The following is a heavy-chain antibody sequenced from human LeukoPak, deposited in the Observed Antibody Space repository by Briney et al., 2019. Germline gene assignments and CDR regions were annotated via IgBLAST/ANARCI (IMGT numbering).Heavy chain of an antibody. Sequence: SETLSLTCTVSGGSISSGGYYYTWIRQHPGKGLEYIGYIYYSGSTYYNPSLKSRVAMSVDTSKSQFSLKLSSVTAADTAVYYCAREGGFYRPLDNSGPGTLVIVSS. CDR2: IYYSGST. D-gene: IGHD2/OR15-2a*01. J-gene: IGHJ4*02. CDR1: GGSISSGGYY. CDR3: AREGGFYRPLDN. V-gene: IGHV4-31*03.